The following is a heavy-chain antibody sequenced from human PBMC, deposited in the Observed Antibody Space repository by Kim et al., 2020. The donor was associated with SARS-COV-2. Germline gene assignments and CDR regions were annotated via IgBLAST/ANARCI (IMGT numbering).Heavy chain of an antibody. D-gene: IGHD1-26*01. CDR3: TSDRGGVGATSNLDY. CDR1: AFTFSNAW. CDR2: IKSKTDGGTT. Sequence: GGSLRLSCAASAFTFSNAWMNWVRQAPGKGLEWVGRIKSKTDGGTTDYAAPVKGRFTISRDESKNTLYLQMNSLKIEDTAVYYCTSDRGGVGATSNLDYWGQGTLVTVSS. J-gene: IGHJ4*02. V-gene: IGHV3-15*01.